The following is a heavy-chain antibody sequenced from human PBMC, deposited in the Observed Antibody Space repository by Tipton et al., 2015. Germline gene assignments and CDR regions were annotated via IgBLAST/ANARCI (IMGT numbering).Heavy chain of an antibody. CDR3: AREVGYYANDALDI. Sequence: SLRLSCSASEFNLRSYAIHWVRQAPGKGLEYVSSITAGGATFYTDSVKGRFTISRDESRSTVYLQMTSLRAEDTAIYYCAREVGYYANDALDIWGQGTMVTVSS. J-gene: IGHJ3*02. CDR1: EFNLRSYA. V-gene: IGHV3-64D*08. CDR2: ITAGGAT. D-gene: IGHD2-2*01.